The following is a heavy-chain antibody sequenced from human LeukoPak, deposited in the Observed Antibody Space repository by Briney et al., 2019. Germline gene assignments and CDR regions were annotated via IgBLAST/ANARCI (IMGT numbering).Heavy chain of an antibody. CDR2: IKQDGSEK. D-gene: IGHD3-9*01. CDR3: ARGLMDILTGYYFDY. V-gene: IGHV3-7*01. J-gene: IGHJ4*02. Sequence: GGSLRLSCAASGFTFSSYWMSWVRQAPGKGLEWVANIKQDGSEKYYVDSVKGRFTISRDNGKNSLYLQMNSLRAEDTAVYYCARGLMDILTGYYFDYWGQGTLVTVSS. CDR1: GFTFSSYW.